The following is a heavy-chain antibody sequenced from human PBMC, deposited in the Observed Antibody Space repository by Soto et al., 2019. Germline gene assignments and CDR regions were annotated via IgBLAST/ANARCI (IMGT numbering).Heavy chain of an antibody. CDR1: GYTFTGYY. V-gene: IGHV1-2*02. J-gene: IGHJ3*02. Sequence: GASVKVSCKASGYTFTGYYMHWVRQAPGQGLEWMGWINPNSGGTNYAQKFQGRVTMTRDTSISTAYMELSRLRSDDTAVYYCARVVDYYDSSGYYRDAFDIWGQGTMVTVSS. CDR3: ARVVDYYDSSGYYRDAFDI. D-gene: IGHD3-22*01. CDR2: INPNSGGT.